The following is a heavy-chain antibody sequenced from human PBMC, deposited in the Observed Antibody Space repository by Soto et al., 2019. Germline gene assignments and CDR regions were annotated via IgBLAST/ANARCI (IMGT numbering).Heavy chain of an antibody. Sequence: QVQLVQSGAEVKKPGSSVKVSCKASGGTFSSYTISWVRQAPGQGLEWMGRIIPILGIANYAQKFQGRVTIAADKSTSTASMELSSLRSEDTAVYYCAGETGTMIVEHWGQGTLVTVSS. V-gene: IGHV1-69*02. CDR2: IIPILGIA. CDR1: GGTFSSYT. CDR3: AGETGTMIVEH. J-gene: IGHJ1*01. D-gene: IGHD3-22*01.